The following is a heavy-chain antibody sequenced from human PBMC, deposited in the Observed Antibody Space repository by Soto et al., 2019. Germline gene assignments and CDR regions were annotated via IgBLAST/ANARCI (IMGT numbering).Heavy chain of an antibody. CDR2: IWSDGSRQ. CDR1: GFTISNYG. D-gene: IGHD3-9*01. Sequence: GGSLRLSCTASGFTISNYGMHWVRQAPGKGLEWVGIIWSDGSRQYYGDSVKGRFTISRDQSQNTLYLQMSSLRHEDTAVYYCSREPLSRHVLTGYHLDHWGQGTLVTVSS. V-gene: IGHV3-33*01. CDR3: SREPLSRHVLTGYHLDH. J-gene: IGHJ4*02.